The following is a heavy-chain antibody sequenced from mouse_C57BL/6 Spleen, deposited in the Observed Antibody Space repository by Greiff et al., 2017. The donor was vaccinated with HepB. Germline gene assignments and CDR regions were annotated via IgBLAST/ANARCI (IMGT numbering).Heavy chain of an antibody. Sequence: EVKLQESGPGLVKPSQTVFLTCTVTGISITTGNYRWSWIRQFPGNKLEWIGYIYYSGTITYNPSLTSRTTITRDTPKNQFFLEMNSLTAEDTATYYCARGGIFYAMDYWGQGTAVTVSS. CDR1: GISITTGNYR. CDR3: ARGGIFYAMDY. V-gene: IGHV3-5*01. CDR2: IYYSGTI. J-gene: IGHJ4*01.